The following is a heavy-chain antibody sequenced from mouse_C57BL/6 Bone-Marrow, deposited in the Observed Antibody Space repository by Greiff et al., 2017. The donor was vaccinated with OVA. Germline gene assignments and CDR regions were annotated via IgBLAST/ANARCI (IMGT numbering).Heavy chain of an antibody. V-gene: IGHV1-69*01. D-gene: IGHD2-4*01. CDR2: IDPSDSYT. CDR3: ARWCYDYDYYDAMDY. CDR1: GYTFTSYW. J-gene: IGHJ4*01. Sequence: QVQLQQPGAELVMPGASVKLSCKASGYTFTSYWMHWVKQRPGQGLEWIGEIDPSDSYTNYNQKFKGKSTLTVDKSSSTAYMQLSSLTSEDAAVYYGARWCYDYDYYDAMDYWGQGTAVTVSS.